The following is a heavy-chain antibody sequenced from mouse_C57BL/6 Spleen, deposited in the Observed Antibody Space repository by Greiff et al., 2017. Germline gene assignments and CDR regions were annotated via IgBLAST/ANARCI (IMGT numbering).Heavy chain of an antibody. CDR1: GYTFTDYY. D-gene: IGHD1-1*01. CDR2: IYPGSGNT. V-gene: IGHV1-76*01. Sequence: VQLVESGAELVRPGASVKLSCKASGYTFTDYYINWVKQRPGQGLEWIARIYPGSGNTYYNEKFKGKATLTAEKSSSTAYMQLSSLTSEDSAVYFCARRHYYGSSYAMDYWGQGTSVTVSS. CDR3: ARRHYYGSSYAMDY. J-gene: IGHJ4*01.